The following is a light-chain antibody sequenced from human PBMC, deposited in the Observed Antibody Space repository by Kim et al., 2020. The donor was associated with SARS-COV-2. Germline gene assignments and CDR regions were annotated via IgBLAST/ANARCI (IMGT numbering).Light chain of an antibody. CDR2: AAS. CDR1: HGVRRY. J-gene: IGKJ2*01. Sequence: ATTGDRGPLTCRASHGVRRYLAVYQQKPGKAPKLLIYAASTLQSGIPPRFSGSGSGTDFTLTISCLQSEDFATYYCQLYYSYPYTFGQGTKLEI. CDR3: QLYYSYPYT. V-gene: IGKV1-8*01.